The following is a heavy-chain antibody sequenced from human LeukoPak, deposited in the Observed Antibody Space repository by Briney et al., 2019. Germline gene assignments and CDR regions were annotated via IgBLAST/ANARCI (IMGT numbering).Heavy chain of an antibody. J-gene: IGHJ3*02. D-gene: IGHD3-22*01. CDR1: GFTFSSYA. CDR3: ANRRRYYDSSGYPTDAFDI. CDR2: NSGSGGST. V-gene: IGHV3-23*01. Sequence: GSLRPSYAASGFTFSSYAMCLGRQAPGKVLGWVSANSGSGGSTYYPDSVKGRFTISRDNYKRKVYLQMNRLRAEDKAVYYCANRRRYYDSSGYPTDAFDIWGEGTMVSVCS.